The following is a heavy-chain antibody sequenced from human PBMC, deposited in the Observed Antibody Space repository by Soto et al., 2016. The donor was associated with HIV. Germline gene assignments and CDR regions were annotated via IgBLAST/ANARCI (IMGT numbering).Heavy chain of an antibody. D-gene: IGHD5-12*01. V-gene: IGHV1-2*02. CDR3: ARGGETKVATQHQNFDY. J-gene: IGHJ4*02. CDR2: INPNSGGT. CDR1: GYSFRDYH. Sequence: QVQVVQSGAEVKKPGASVKVSCKASGYSFRDYHVHWVRQTPGQGLEWMGWINPNSGGTNYAQNFQGRVIMTRNTSINTAYMDLKRLRSDDTAVYYCARGGETKVATQHQNFDYWGQGTLVTVSS.